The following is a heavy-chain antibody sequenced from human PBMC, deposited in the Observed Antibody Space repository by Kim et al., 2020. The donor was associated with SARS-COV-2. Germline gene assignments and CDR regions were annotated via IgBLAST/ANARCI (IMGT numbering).Heavy chain of an antibody. CDR1: GGSISSYY. V-gene: IGHV4-59*13. Sequence: ETLSLTCTVSGGSISSYYWSWIRQPPGKGLEWIGYIYYSGSTNYNPSLKSRVTISVDTSKNQFSLKLSSVTAADTAVYYCARSAVSSWYPNWFDPWGQG. CDR2: IYYSGST. J-gene: IGHJ5*02. CDR3: ARSAVSSWYPNWFDP. D-gene: IGHD6-13*01.